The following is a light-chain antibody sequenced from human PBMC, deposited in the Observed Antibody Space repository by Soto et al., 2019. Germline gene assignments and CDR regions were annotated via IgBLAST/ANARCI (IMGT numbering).Light chain of an antibody. V-gene: IGLV2-11*01. Sequence: QSVLTQPRSVSGSPGQSVTISCTGTSSDDGDYNYVSWYQQHPGKAPKLMIYDVSKRPSGVPDRFSGSKSGNTASLTISGLQAEDEADYYCCSYAGSYSLYVFGTGTKLTVL. CDR2: DVS. CDR3: CSYAGSYSLYV. J-gene: IGLJ1*01. CDR1: SSDDGDYNY.